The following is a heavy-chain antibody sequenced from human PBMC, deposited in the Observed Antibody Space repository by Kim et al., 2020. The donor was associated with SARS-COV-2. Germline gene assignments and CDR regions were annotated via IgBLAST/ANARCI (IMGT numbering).Heavy chain of an antibody. CDR1: GFTFSSYG. J-gene: IGHJ4*02. Sequence: GGSLRLSCAASGFTFSSYGMHWVRQAPGKGLEWVAVISYDGSNKYYADSVKGRFTISRDNSKNTLYLQMNSLRAEDTAVYYCAKDPYPTIFGVVNGNYFDYWGQGTLVTVSS. V-gene: IGHV3-30*18. CDR3: AKDPYPTIFGVVNGNYFDY. D-gene: IGHD3-3*01. CDR2: ISYDGSNK.